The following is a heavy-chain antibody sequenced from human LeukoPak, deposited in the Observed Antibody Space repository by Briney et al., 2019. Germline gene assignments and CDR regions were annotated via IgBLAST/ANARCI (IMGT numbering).Heavy chain of an antibody. CDR3: AREPQYSGYDHGDWYFDL. J-gene: IGHJ2*01. CDR1: GFTFSSYE. D-gene: IGHD5-12*01. Sequence: GGSLRLSCAASGFTFSSYEMNWVRQAPGKGLEWVSYISSSGSTIYYADSVKGRFTISRDNAKNSLYLQMNSLRAEDTAVYYCAREPQYSGYDHGDWYFDLWGRGTLVTVSS. CDR2: ISSSGSTI. V-gene: IGHV3-48*03.